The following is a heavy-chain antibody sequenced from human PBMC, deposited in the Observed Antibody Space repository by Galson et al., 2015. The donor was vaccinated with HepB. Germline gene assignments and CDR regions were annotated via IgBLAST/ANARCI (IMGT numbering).Heavy chain of an antibody. V-gene: IGHV5-51*03. CDR2: IYPGDSDT. CDR3: ARLYTGFGEFPAGWFDP. Sequence: QSGAEVKKPGESLEISCKGSGYSFTSYWIGWARQMPGKGLEWMGIIYPGDSDTRYGPSFQGQVTISADKSISTAYLQWSSLKASDTAMYYCARLYTGFGEFPAGWFDPWGQGTLVTVSS. J-gene: IGHJ5*02. CDR1: GYSFTSYW. D-gene: IGHD3-10*01.